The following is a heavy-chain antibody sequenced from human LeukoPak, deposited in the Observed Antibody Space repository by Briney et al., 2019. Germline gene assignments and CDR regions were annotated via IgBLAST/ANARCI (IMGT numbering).Heavy chain of an antibody. CDR2: IYYCGSA. J-gene: IGHJ4*02. Sequence: SVTLSLTCSVCGGTISSSSYHWGWIRQFPCKGLAWIRSIYYCGSAYYNPSLKSRLTISVDTSKNQFSLKLNSVTAADTAVYYCARCISMVRGVIRPPDYWGQGTLVTVSS. V-gene: IGHV4-39*01. CDR1: GGTISSSSYH. CDR3: ARCISMVRGVIRPPDY. D-gene: IGHD3-10*01.